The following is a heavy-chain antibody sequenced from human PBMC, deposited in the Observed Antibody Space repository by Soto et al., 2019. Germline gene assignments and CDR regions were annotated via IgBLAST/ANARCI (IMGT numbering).Heavy chain of an antibody. V-gene: IGHV6-1*01. J-gene: IGHJ4*02. CDR1: GDSVSSKSAA. CDR3: KRDLSGRYDN. CDR2: TYYRSKWST. D-gene: IGHD1-26*01. Sequence: SQTLSLTCAISGDSVSSKSAAWNWIRQSPSRGLEWLGRTYYRSKWSTDYAISVKSRITINPDTSNNHFSLQLKSVTPEDTAVYYCKRDLSGRYDNWGQGTLVTVSS.